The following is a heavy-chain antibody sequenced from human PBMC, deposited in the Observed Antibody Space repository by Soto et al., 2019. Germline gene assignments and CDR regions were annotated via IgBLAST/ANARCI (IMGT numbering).Heavy chain of an antibody. CDR1: GYTFTSYA. D-gene: IGHD2-15*01. V-gene: IGHV1-3*01. CDR2: INAGNGNT. J-gene: IGHJ5*02. Sequence: ASVKVSCKASGYTFTSYAMHWVRQALGQRLEWMGWINAGNGNTKYSQKFQGRVTITRDTSASTAYMELSSLRSEDTAVYYCARVRGYCSGGSCSQETRYNWFDPWGQGTLVTVSS. CDR3: ARVRGYCSGGSCSQETRYNWFDP.